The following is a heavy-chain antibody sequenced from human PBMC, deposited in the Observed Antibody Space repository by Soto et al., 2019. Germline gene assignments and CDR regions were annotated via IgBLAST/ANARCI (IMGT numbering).Heavy chain of an antibody. J-gene: IGHJ4*02. D-gene: IGHD4-17*01. CDR3: ARQPPTVTTADNYFDY. CDR2: IYYSGST. V-gene: IGHV4-39*01. CDR1: GGSISSSSYY. Sequence: SETLSLTCTVSGGSISSSSYYWGWIRQPPGKGLEWIGSIYYSGSTYYNPSLKSRVTISVDTSKNQFSLKLSSVTAADTAVYYCARQPPTVTTADNYFDYWGQGTLVTVSS.